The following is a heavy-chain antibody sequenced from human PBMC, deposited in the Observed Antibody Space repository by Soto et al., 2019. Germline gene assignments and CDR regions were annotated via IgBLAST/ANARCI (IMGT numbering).Heavy chain of an antibody. CDR1: GFTFSSYS. CDR2: ISSSSSTI. CDR3: ARGLAGDSSGEHFDY. V-gene: IGHV3-48*02. D-gene: IGHD3-22*01. Sequence: PGGSLRLSCAASGFTFSSYSMNWVRQAPGKGLEWVSYISSSSSTIYYADSVKGRFTISRDNAKNSLYLQMNSLRDEDTAVYYCARGLAGDSSGEHFDYWGQGTLVTVSS. J-gene: IGHJ4*02.